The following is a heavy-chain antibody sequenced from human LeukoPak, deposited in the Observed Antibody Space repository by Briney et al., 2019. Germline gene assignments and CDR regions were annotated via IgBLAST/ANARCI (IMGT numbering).Heavy chain of an antibody. Sequence: GASVKVSCKASGYTFTSYYMHWVRQAPGQGLEWMGIINPSGGSTSYAQKFQGRVTMTRDTSTSTVYMELSSLRSEDTAVYYCARVLTYYDILTGYAAYYFDYSGQGTLVTVSS. CDR1: GYTFTSYY. V-gene: IGHV1-46*01. CDR2: INPSGGST. J-gene: IGHJ4*02. CDR3: ARVLTYYDILTGYAAYYFDY. D-gene: IGHD3-9*01.